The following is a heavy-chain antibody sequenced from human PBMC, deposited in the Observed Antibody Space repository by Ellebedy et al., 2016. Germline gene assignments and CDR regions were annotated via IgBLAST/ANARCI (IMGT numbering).Heavy chain of an antibody. CDR2: FDRSGGST. J-gene: IGHJ4*02. Sequence: GESLKISXAASGFHFTHYPMSWVRQSPGRGLEWVSTFDRSGGSTFYADPVRGRFTISRDNSKNAVFLQMERLRADDTAVYYCAKTYASGWWDSWGQGTRVTVSS. CDR1: GFHFTHYP. V-gene: IGHV3-23*05. CDR3: AKTYASGWWDS. D-gene: IGHD3-22*01.